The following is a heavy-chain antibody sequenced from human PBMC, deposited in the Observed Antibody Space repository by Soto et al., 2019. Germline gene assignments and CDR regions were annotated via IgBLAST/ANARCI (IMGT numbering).Heavy chain of an antibody. CDR2: ITSGGNK. CDR3: ARVLRMAASGFGAMDV. Sequence: GGSLRLSCAASRFTFSTYAMSWVRQAPGKGLDWVSVITSGGNKYYADSVQGRFTVSRDNSKNTLYLQMNSLRAEDTAVYYCARVLRMAASGFGAMDVWSQGTTVTVSS. D-gene: IGHD6-13*01. CDR1: RFTFSTYA. V-gene: IGHV3-23*01. J-gene: IGHJ6*02.